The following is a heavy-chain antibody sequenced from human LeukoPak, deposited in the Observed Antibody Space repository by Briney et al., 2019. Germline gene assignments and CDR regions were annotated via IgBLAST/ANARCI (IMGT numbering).Heavy chain of an antibody. CDR2: ISHDGRKE. Sequence: GRSLRLSCAASGFTFSSHAMHWVRQAPGKGLERVAVISHDGRKEYNADSVKGRFTISRDNSKNTLELQMDSLRPEDTAVYYCARKDDYSGSGTPFDHWGQGTLVTVSS. J-gene: IGHJ4*02. CDR1: GFTFSSHA. V-gene: IGHV3-30-3*01. D-gene: IGHD3-10*01. CDR3: ARKDDYSGSGTPFDH.